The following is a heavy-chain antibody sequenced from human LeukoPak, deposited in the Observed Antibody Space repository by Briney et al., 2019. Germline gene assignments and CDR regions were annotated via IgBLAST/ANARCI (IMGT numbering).Heavy chain of an antibody. CDR1: GFTFSSYG. CDR3: AKMPASSCGGDCYRHSYFDY. Sequence: PGGSLRFSCAASGFTFSSYGMSWVRQAPGKGLEWVSSISGSGGSTYYADSVKGRFTISRDNSKNTLYLQMNSLRADDTAVYYCAKMPASSCGGDCYRHSYFDYWGQGTLVTVSS. CDR2: ISGSGGST. V-gene: IGHV3-23*01. D-gene: IGHD2-21*02. J-gene: IGHJ4*02.